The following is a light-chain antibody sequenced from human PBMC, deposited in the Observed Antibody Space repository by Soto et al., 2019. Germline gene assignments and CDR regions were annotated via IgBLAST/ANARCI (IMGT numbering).Light chain of an antibody. Sequence: EIVLTQYPASLSVSPGERATLSCGGSQSVRSNVAWYQQKPGQAPSLVIYDTYIRATGIPARFSGSGFATEFTLTISSLQPPDFAAYSCRQYGRSLRFAFGGGTQVDIK. CDR2: DTY. CDR1: QSVRSN. CDR3: RQYGRSLRFA. J-gene: IGKJ4*01. V-gene: IGKV3-15*01.